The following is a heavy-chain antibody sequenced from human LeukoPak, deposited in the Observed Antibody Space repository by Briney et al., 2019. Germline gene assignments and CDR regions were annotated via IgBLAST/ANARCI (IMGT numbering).Heavy chain of an antibody. Sequence: ASVKVSCKASGYTFTGYYMHWVRQAPGQGLEWMGWINPNSGGTNYAQKFQGRVTMTRDTSISTAYMELSRLRSDDTALYYCARARRTRNIYGDYVFLFDYWGQGTLDTVSS. J-gene: IGHJ4*02. CDR2: INPNSGGT. CDR1: GYTFTGYY. CDR3: ARARRTRNIYGDYVFLFDY. D-gene: IGHD4-17*01. V-gene: IGHV1-2*02.